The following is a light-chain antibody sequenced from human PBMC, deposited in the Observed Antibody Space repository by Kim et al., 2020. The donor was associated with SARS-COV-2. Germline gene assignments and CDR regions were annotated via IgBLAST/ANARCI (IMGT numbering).Light chain of an antibody. Sequence: QAVLTQPPSASGTPGQRVTISCSGSRSNIGSNYVYWYQQLPGAAPKLLIYENYQRPSGVPDRFSGSKSGTSASLAISGLRSEDEAHYYCAAWDDSLSVHYVFGTGTKVTV. CDR3: AAWDDSLSVHYV. J-gene: IGLJ1*01. V-gene: IGLV1-47*01. CDR2: ENY. CDR1: RSNIGSNY.